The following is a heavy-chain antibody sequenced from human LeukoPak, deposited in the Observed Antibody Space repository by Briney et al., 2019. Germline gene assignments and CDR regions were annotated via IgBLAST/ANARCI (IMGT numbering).Heavy chain of an antibody. V-gene: IGHV3-23*01. CDR1: GFTFSSYA. CDR3: AKVGYDILTGYSN. J-gene: IGHJ4*02. CDR2: ISGSGVST. Sequence: GGSLRLSCAASGFTFSSYAMNWVRQAPGKGLEWVSGISGSGVSTYYADSVKGRFTISRDNSKNTLYLQMNSLRAEDTAVYYCAKVGYDILTGYSNWGQGTLVTVSS. D-gene: IGHD3-9*01.